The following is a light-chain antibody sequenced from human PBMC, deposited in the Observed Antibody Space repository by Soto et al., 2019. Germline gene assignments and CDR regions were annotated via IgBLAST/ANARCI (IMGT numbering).Light chain of an antibody. J-gene: IGKJ2*01. CDR1: QSVSSN. V-gene: IGKV3-15*01. Sequence: EIMMTQSPATLSVSPGEGATLSCRASQSVSSNLAWYEQKPGQAPRLLIYGASTRATGIPARFSGSGSGTEFTLTISSMQSEDFAVYYCQQYNNWLYTFGQGTKLEIK. CDR3: QQYNNWLYT. CDR2: GAS.